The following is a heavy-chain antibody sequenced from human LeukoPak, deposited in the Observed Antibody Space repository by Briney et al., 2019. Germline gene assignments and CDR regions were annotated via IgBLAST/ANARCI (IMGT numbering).Heavy chain of an antibody. CDR3: TTARNYYDSSDF. Sequence: PGGSLRLSCAASGFTFSNAWMSWVRQAPGKGLEWVGRIQSKTDGGTRDYAAPVRGRFTISRDDSKNTLYLQMNSLKTEDTAVYYCTTARNYYDSSDFWGQGTLVTVSS. CDR1: GFTFSNAW. D-gene: IGHD3-22*01. J-gene: IGHJ4*02. V-gene: IGHV3-15*01. CDR2: IQSKTDGGTR.